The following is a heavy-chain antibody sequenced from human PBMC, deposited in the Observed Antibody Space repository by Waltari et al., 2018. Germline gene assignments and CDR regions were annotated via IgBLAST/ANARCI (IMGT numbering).Heavy chain of an antibody. CDR1: GGSISSGGYY. V-gene: IGHV4-31*03. J-gene: IGHJ3*02. Sequence: QVQLQESGPGLVKPSQTLSLTCTVSGGSISSGGYYWSWIRQHPGKGLEWIGYIYYSGSTYYNPSLKSRVTISVDTSKNQFSLKLSSVTAADTAVYYCARRRVVVTASLVAFDIWGQGTMVTVSS. CDR3: ARRRVVVTASLVAFDI. D-gene: IGHD2-21*02. CDR2: IYYSGST.